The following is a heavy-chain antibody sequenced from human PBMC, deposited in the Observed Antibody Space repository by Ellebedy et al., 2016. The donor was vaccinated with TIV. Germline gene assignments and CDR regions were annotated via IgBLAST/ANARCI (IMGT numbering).Heavy chain of an antibody. CDR2: ISWNSGSI. Sequence: SLKISXAASGFTFDDYAMHWVRQAPGKGLEWVSGISWNSGSIGYADSVKGRFTISRDNAKNSLYLQMNSLRAEDTALYYCARDESTDSGAHFDAWGQGTLVAVSS. V-gene: IGHV3-9*01. J-gene: IGHJ4*02. D-gene: IGHD1-26*01. CDR3: ARDESTDSGAHFDA. CDR1: GFTFDDYA.